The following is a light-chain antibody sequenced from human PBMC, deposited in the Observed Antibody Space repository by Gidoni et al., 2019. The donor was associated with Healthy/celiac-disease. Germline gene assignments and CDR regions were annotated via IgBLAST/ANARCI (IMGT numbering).Light chain of an antibody. J-gene: IGKJ1*01. CDR3: KQYNNWPGT. CDR2: GSS. CDR1: QSVSSN. V-gene: IGKV3-15*01. Sequence: DIVMTQSPATLSVSPGERATLSCRASQSVSSNLAWYQQKPGQAPRLLIYGSSTRATGIPARFSGSGSGKEFTRTISSLKSEDFAVYYCKQYNNWPGTFXQXTKVEIK.